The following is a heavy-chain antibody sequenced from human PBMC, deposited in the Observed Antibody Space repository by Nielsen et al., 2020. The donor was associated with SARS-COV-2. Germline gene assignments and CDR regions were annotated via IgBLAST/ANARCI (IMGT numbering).Heavy chain of an antibody. Sequence: WMRQAPGQGLEWMGRIIPILGIANYAQKFQGRVTITADKSTSTAYMELSSLRSEDTAVYYCAREANGYVWGSYRYRPLDYWGQGTLVTVSS. J-gene: IGHJ4*02. CDR3: AREANGYVWGSYRYRPLDY. CDR2: IIPILGIA. V-gene: IGHV1-69*04. D-gene: IGHD3-16*02.